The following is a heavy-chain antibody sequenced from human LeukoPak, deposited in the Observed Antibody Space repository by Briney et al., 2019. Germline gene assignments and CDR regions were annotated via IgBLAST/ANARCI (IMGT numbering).Heavy chain of an antibody. D-gene: IGHD3-22*01. CDR3: AREYYDSSGYYPADY. CDR2: IYYSGST. J-gene: IGHJ4*02. Sequence: KPSETLSLTCTVSGGSISSSSYYWGWIRQPPGKGLEWIGSIYYSGSTYYNPSLKSRVTISVDTSKNQFSLKLSSVTAADTAVYYCAREYYDSSGYYPADYWGQGTLVTVSS. V-gene: IGHV4-39*02. CDR1: GGSISSSSYY.